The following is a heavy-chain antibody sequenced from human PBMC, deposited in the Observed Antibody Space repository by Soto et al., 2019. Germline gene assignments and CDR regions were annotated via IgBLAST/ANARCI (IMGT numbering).Heavy chain of an antibody. V-gene: IGHV4-39*01. CDR3: ACIFSGGYSYGFDYYGMDV. J-gene: IGHJ6*02. CDR1: GGSISSSSYY. D-gene: IGHD5-18*01. Sequence: PSETLSLTCTVSGGSISSSSYYWGWIRQPPGKGLEWIGSIFYSGSTYYNPSLKSRVTISVDTSKNQFSLKLSSVTAADTAVYYCACIFSGGYSYGFDYYGMDVWGQGNTVT. CDR2: IFYSGST.